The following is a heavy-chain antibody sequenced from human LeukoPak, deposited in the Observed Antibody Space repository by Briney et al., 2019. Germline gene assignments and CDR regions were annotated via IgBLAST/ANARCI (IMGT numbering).Heavy chain of an antibody. V-gene: IGHV4-4*07. D-gene: IGHD1-26*01. CDR2: IYTSGRT. Sequence: SDTLSLTCTVSGGPISSYYWSWLRQPAGKGLEWIGRIYTSGRTNYNPSLKSRVTMSVDTYKNQFSLTLSSVTAADTAVFYCARENSGSYREFDYWGQGTLVTVSS. J-gene: IGHJ4*02. CDR3: ARENSGSYREFDY. CDR1: GGPISSYY.